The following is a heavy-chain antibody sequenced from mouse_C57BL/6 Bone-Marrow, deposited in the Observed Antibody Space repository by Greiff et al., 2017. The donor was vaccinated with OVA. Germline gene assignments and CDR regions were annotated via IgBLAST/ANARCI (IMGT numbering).Heavy chain of an antibody. CDR2: IYYSGTI. CDR1: GISITTGNYR. V-gene: IGHV3-5*01. Sequence: DVKLVESGPGLVKPSQTVFLTCTVTGISITTGNYRWSWIRQFPGNKLEWIGYIYYSGTITYNPSLTSRTTITRDTPKNQFFLEMNSLTAEDTATYYCARDRSRDGYHYAMDYWGQGTSVTVSS. D-gene: IGHD2-3*01. CDR3: ARDRSRDGYHYAMDY. J-gene: IGHJ4*01.